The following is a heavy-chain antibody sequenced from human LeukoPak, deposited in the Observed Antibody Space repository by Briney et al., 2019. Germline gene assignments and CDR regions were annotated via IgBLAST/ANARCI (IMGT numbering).Heavy chain of an antibody. V-gene: IGHV4-39*01. CDR3: ARRRGSGSPYFDY. J-gene: IGHJ4*02. CDR1: GGSISSSGYY. D-gene: IGHD3-10*01. CDR2: INYSGST. Sequence: SETLSLTCTVSGGSISSSGYYWGWIRQPPGKGLEWIGIINYSGSTYYNPSLKSRATISVDTSKNQFSLKLSSVTAADTAVFYCARRRGSGSPYFDYWGQGTLVTVSS.